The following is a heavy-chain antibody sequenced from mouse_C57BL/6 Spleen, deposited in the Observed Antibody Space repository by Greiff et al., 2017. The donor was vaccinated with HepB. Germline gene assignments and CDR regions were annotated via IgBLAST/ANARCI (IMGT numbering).Heavy chain of an antibody. CDR1: GFSLTSYG. J-gene: IGHJ4*01. Sequence: QVQLKQSGPGLVQPSQSLSITCTVSGFSLTSYGVHWVRQSPGKGLEWLGVIWSGGSTDYNAAFISRLSISKDNSKSQVFFKMNSLQADDTTIYYFAKSTMVPLYYYAMDYWGQGTSVTVSS. CDR3: AKSTMVPLYYYAMDY. V-gene: IGHV2-2*01. CDR2: IWSGGST. D-gene: IGHD2-1*01.